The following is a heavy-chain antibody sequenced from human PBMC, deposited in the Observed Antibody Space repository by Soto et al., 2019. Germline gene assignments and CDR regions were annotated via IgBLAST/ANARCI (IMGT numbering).Heavy chain of an antibody. V-gene: IGHV1-2*04. Sequence: ASVKVSCKASGYTFTGYYMHWVRQAPGQGLEWMGWINPNSGGTNYAQKFQGWVTMTRDTSISTAYMELSRLRSDDTAVYYCARGGYYYDSSGHHGAFDIWGQGTMVTVSS. D-gene: IGHD3-22*01. CDR2: INPNSGGT. CDR3: ARGGYYYDSSGHHGAFDI. CDR1: GYTFTGYY. J-gene: IGHJ3*02.